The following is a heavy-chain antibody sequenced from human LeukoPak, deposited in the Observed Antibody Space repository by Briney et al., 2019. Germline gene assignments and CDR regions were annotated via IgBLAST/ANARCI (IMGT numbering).Heavy chain of an antibody. Sequence: ASVKVSCKASGYYFTGYYMHWVRQAPGQGLEWMGWINPNSGATNYAQEFQGRVTMTRDTSISTAYMELSRLTSDDTAVYYCASPLLQLDDLPYYMDVWGTGTTVSVSS. CDR1: GYYFTGYY. CDR2: INPNSGAT. J-gene: IGHJ6*03. CDR3: ASPLLQLDDLPYYMDV. V-gene: IGHV1-2*02. D-gene: IGHD6-6*01.